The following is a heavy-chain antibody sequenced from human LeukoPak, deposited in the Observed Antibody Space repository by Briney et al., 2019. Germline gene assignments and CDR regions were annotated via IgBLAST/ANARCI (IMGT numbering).Heavy chain of an antibody. CDR3: ASETYDSSGYYYVGIDY. Sequence: GGSLRLSCAASGFTFSSYSMNWVRQAPGKGLEWVSYISSSSSTIYYADSVKGRFTISRDNAKNSLYLQMNSLRAEDTAVYYCASETYDSSGYYYVGIDYWGQGTLVTVSS. V-gene: IGHV3-48*04. D-gene: IGHD3-22*01. CDR1: GFTFSSYS. CDR2: ISSSSSTI. J-gene: IGHJ4*02.